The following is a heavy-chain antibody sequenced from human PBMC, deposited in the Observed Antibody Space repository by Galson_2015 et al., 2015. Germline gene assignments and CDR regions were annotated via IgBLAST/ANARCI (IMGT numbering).Heavy chain of an antibody. CDR2: IYPGDSDT. V-gene: IGHV5-51*03. Sequence: QSGAEVKKPGESLKISCKGSGYSFTSYWIGWVRQMPGKGLEWMGIIYPGDSDTRYSPSFQGQVTISADKSISTAYLQWSSLKASDTAMYYCARSPHYYDSSGYEGWFDPWGQGTLVTVSS. CDR3: ARSPHYYDSSGYEGWFDP. J-gene: IGHJ5*02. CDR1: GYSFTSYW. D-gene: IGHD3-22*01.